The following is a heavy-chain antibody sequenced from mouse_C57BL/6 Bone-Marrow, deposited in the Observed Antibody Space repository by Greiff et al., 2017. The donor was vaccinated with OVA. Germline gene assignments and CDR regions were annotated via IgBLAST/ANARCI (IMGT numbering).Heavy chain of an antibody. CDR1: GYTFTSHW. Sequence: QVQLQQSGPELVRPGASVKISCKAPGYTFTSHWMQWVRQRPGQGLEWIGEIFPGSGSTYYNEKFKGKATLTVDTSSSTAYMQLSSLTSEDSAVYFCANPGIYYYGSSTYYFDYWGQGTTLTVSS. CDR3: ANPGIYYYGSSTYYFDY. V-gene: IGHV1-56*01. J-gene: IGHJ2*01. D-gene: IGHD1-1*01. CDR2: IFPGSGST.